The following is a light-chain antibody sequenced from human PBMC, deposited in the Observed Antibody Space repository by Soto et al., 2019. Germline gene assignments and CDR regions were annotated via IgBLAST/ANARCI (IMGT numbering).Light chain of an antibody. CDR3: ATWDDSLNGYV. Sequence: QPVLTQPPSESGTPGQRVTISCSGSSSNIGSNTVNWYQQVPGTAPKLLIYRNNQRPSGVPDRFSGSKSGTSASLAISGLQSEDEADYYCATWDDSLNGYVFGTGTKVTVL. J-gene: IGLJ1*01. CDR2: RNN. CDR1: SSNIGSNT. V-gene: IGLV1-44*01.